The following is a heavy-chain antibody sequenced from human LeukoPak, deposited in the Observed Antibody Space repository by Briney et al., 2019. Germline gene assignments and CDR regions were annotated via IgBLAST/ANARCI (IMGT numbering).Heavy chain of an antibody. V-gene: IGHV4-59*01. CDR3: ARVTGYMIEDYFDY. CDR2: IYFSGST. D-gene: IGHD3-9*01. J-gene: IGHJ4*02. CDR1: GGSFSSNY. Sequence: SETLSLTCTVSGGSFSSNYWGYIRQPPGKGLEWIGCIYFSGSTNYNPSLKSRVTISVDTSKNQFSLKLSSVTAADTAVYYCARVTGYMIEDYFDYWGQGTLVTVSS.